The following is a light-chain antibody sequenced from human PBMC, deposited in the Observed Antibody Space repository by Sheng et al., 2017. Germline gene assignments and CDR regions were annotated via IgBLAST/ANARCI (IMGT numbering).Light chain of an antibody. CDR2: AAS. J-gene: IGKJ2*01. V-gene: IGKV1-39*01. CDR3: QQANSFPLT. CDR1: HTINTF. Sequence: DIQMTQSPSSLSASVGDRVTITCRTSHTINTFLNWYQQKPGKAPKLLISAASRLETGVPSRFSGSGSGTDFTLTISSLQPEDFATYYCQQANSFPLTFGQGTKLEIK.